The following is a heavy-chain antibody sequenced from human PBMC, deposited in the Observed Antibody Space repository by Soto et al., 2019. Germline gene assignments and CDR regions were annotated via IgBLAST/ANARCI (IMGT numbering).Heavy chain of an antibody. CDR3: ASYFRATTNFDY. J-gene: IGHJ4*02. Sequence: PSETVSLTCTFSCGSIISGGYYWSWIRQHPGKGLEWIGYIYYSGSTYYNPSLKSRVTISVDTSKNQFSLKLSSVTAADTAVYYCASYFRATTNFDYWGQGTLVTVSS. CDR1: CGSIISGGYY. D-gene: IGHD3-9*01. CDR2: IYYSGST. V-gene: IGHV4-31*03.